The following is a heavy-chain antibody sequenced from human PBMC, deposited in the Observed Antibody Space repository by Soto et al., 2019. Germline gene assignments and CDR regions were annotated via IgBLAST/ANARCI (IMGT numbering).Heavy chain of an antibody. J-gene: IGHJ4*02. Sequence: QLQLQESGSGLVKPSQTLSLTCAVSGGSISSGGYSWSWIRQPPGKGLEWIGYIYHSGSTYYNPSLKSRVTISVDRSKNQFSLKLSSVTAADTAVYYCAREVRGVIQQGYFDYWGQGTLVTVSS. CDR3: AREVRGVIQQGYFDY. CDR2: IYHSGST. V-gene: IGHV4-30-2*01. CDR1: GGSISSGGYS. D-gene: IGHD3-10*01.